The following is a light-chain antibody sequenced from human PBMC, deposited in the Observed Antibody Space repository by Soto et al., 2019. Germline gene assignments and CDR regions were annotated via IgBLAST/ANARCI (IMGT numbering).Light chain of an antibody. CDR2: AAS. J-gene: IGKJ2*01. V-gene: IGKV1-39*01. CDR1: QTIATY. CDR3: QQRHSGLT. Sequence: DIQMTQSPSSLSASVGDRVTITCRASQTIATYLYWYQQKPGKAPKLLIYAASNLDGGVPSRFSGSGSGTDFTLTISSLQPEDFATYYCQQRHSGLTFGQGTKLQIK.